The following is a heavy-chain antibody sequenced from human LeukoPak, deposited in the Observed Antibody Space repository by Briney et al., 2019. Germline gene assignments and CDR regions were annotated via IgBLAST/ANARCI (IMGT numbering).Heavy chain of an antibody. V-gene: IGHV3-53*04. J-gene: IGHJ4*02. D-gene: IGHD2-15*01. CDR3: ARDAECSGGSCHSGY. CDR1: GFTVSSNY. CDR2: IYSGGST. Sequence: GGSLRLSCAASGFTVSSNYMSWVRQAPGKGLEWVSVIYSGGSTYYADSVKGRFTISRHNSKNTLYLQMNSLRAEDTAVYYCARDAECSGGSCHSGYWGQGTLVTVSS.